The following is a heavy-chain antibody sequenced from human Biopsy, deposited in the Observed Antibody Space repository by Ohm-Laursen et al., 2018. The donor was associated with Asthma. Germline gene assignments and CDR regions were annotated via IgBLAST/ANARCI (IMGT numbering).Heavy chain of an antibody. J-gene: IGHJ6*02. D-gene: IGHD1-26*01. Sequence: SLRLSCTATGFTFSDYYMSWIRQAPGKGLEWISYINGKSNSIEYADSVKGRFTISRDNAKNSLYLQMNSLRVEDTAIYFCAKDKVGAANSHQYGMDVWGQGTTVTVSS. CDR2: INGKSNSI. CDR1: GFTFSDYY. V-gene: IGHV3-11*01. CDR3: AKDKVGAANSHQYGMDV.